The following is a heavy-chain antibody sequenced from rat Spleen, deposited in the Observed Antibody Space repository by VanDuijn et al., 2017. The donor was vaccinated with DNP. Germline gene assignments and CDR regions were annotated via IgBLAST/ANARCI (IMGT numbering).Heavy chain of an antibody. J-gene: IGHJ2*01. CDR3: ASTVVTLFDY. V-gene: IGHV5-25*01. CDR2: ISTSGGST. D-gene: IGHD1-1*01. Sequence: EVQLVESGGGLVQPGRSLKLSCAASGFTFSNYDMAWVSKAPTKGLEWVASISTSGGSTYYRDSVKGRFTISRDNAKSNLYLQMNSLKSEDTATYDCASTVVTLFDYWGQGVMVTVSS. CDR1: GFTFSNYD.